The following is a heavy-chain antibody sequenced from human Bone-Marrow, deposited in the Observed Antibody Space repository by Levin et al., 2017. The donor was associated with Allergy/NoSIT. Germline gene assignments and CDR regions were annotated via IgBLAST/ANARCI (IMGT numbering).Heavy chain of an antibody. CDR1: GGSINSYY. CDR2: IFYSGTT. V-gene: IGHV4-59*01. CDR3: ARAVAYSSSWFPDGGLDY. Sequence: SQTLSLTCTVSGGSINSYYWSWIRQSPGKGLEWIGYIFYSGTTNYNPYLNSRATMTIDTSTNQFSLELKSVTAADTAIYYCARAVAYSSSWFPDGGLDYWGQGTLVTVSS. D-gene: IGHD6-13*01. J-gene: IGHJ4*02.